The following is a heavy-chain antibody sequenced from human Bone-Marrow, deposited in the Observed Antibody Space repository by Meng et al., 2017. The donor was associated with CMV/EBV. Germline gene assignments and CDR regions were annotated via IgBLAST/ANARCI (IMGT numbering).Heavy chain of an antibody. Sequence: GESLKISCAASGFTFSSYEMNWVRQAPGKGLEWVSYISSSGSTIYYADSVKGRFTISRDNAKNPLYLQMNSLRAEDTAVYYCARDRYYDSSWKPAFDIWGQGTMVTV. CDR3: ARDRYYDSSWKPAFDI. D-gene: IGHD3-22*01. J-gene: IGHJ3*02. V-gene: IGHV3-48*03. CDR1: GFTFSSYE. CDR2: ISSSGSTI.